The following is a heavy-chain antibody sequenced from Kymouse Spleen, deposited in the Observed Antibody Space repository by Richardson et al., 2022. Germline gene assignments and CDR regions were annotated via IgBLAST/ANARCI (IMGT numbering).Heavy chain of an antibody. V-gene: IGHV3-30*18. J-gene: IGHJ6*02. CDR2: ISYDGSNK. D-gene: IGHD4-17*01. CDR1: GFTFSSYG. CDR3: AKDPSYGDYVRSPYYYYYGMDV. Sequence: QVQLVESGGGVVQPGRSLRLSCAASGFTFSSYGMHWVRQAPGKGLEWVAVISYDGSNKYYADSVKGRFTISRDNSKNTLYLQMNSLRAEDTAVYYCAKDPSYGDYVRSPYYYYYGMDVWGQGTTVTVSS.